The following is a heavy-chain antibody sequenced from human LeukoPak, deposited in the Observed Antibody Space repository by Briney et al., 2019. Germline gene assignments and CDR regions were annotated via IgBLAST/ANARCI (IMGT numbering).Heavy chain of an antibody. CDR1: GFTLSTYE. CDR2: ITTSGSTI. V-gene: IGHV3-48*03. Sequence: GGSLRLPCAASGFTLSTYEMNWVRQAPGKGLDWVSYITTSGSTISYADSVKGRFTISRDNAKNSLYLQMNGLRAEDTAVYYCARRDFYDTTGYLFDYWGQGTLVTVSS. D-gene: IGHD3-22*01. CDR3: ARRDFYDTTGYLFDY. J-gene: IGHJ4*02.